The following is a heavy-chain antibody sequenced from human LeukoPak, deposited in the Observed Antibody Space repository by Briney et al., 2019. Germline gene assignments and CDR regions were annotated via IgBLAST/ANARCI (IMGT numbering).Heavy chain of an antibody. CDR3: ARGHGAGAHTFDY. D-gene: IGHD1-26*01. J-gene: IGHJ4*02. Sequence: SETLSLTCAVYGGSFSGYYWSWIRQPPGKGLEWIGEINHSGSTNYNPSLKSRVTISVDTSKNQFSLKLSPVTAADTAVYYCARGHGAGAHTFDYWGQGTLVTVSS. V-gene: IGHV4-34*01. CDR1: GGSFSGYY. CDR2: INHSGST.